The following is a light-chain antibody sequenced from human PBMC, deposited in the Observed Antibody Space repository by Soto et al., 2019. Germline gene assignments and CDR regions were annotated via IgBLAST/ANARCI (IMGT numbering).Light chain of an antibody. Sequence: DIQMTQSPSSVSASVGDRLTITCRASRDISNSLAWYQQTLGKAPKLLLRGASSLHRGVPSRFSGGGAGTEFTLTISSLQPEDFATSYCQQASAFPRTFGQGTKVDIK. J-gene: IGKJ1*01. CDR1: RDISNS. CDR3: QQASAFPRT. V-gene: IGKV1-12*01. CDR2: GAS.